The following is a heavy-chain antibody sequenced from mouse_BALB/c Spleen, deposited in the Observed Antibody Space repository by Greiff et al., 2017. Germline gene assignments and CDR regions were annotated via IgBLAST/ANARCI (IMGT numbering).Heavy chain of an antibody. Sequence: EVQLQESGAELVRSGASVKLSCTASGFNIKDYYMHWVKQRPEQGLEWIGWIDPENGDTEYAPKFQGKATMTADTSSNTAYLQLSSLTSEDTAVYYCNGYDDHYYAMDYWGQGTSVTVSS. V-gene: IGHV14-4*02. J-gene: IGHJ4*01. CDR2: IDPENGDT. CDR1: GFNIKDYY. CDR3: NGYDDHYYAMDY. D-gene: IGHD2-14*01.